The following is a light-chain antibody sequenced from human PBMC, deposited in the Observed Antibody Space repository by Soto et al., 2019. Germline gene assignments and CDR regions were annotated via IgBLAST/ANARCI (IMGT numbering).Light chain of an antibody. Sequence: QTVVTQPPSASGTPGQRVTISCSGSSSNIGINYAYWYQQLPGSAPKLLIYRNNQRPSGLPDRFSGSKSGTSASLAISGLRSEDEAHYSCAAWDDSLSGVVFGGGTKLTVL. CDR2: RNN. V-gene: IGLV1-47*01. CDR1: SSNIGINY. CDR3: AAWDDSLSGVV. J-gene: IGLJ3*02.